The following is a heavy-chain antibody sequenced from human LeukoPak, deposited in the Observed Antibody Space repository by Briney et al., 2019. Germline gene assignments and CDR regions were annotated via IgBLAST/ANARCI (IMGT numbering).Heavy chain of an antibody. CDR3: ARDMTTVEYYFDY. J-gene: IGHJ4*02. CDR1: GGSISSYY. CDR2: IYYSGST. Sequence: SETLSLTCTVSGGSISSYYWSWIRQPPGKGLEWIGYIYYSGSTNYNPSLKSRVTISVDTSKNQFSLKLSSVTAADTAVYYCARDMTTVEYYFDYWGQGTLVTVSS. V-gene: IGHV4-59*01. D-gene: IGHD4-11*01.